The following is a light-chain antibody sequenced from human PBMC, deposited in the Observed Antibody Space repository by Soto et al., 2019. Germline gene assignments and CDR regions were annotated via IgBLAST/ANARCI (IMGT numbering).Light chain of an antibody. V-gene: IGKV1-39*01. CDR1: QTISDF. Sequence: DYQMTQSPTSLSASIGDRVTIPCRASQTISDFLNWYQHKPGKAPKLLIYAASSLQSGVPSRFSGSGSGTDFTLTISSLQPEDFATYYCQQSYSTPWTFGQGTKVDI. CDR3: QQSYSTPWT. CDR2: AAS. J-gene: IGKJ1*01.